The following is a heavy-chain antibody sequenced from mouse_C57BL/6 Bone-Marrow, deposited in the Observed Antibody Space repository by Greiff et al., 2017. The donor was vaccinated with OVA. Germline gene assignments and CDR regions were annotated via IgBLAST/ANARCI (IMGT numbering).Heavy chain of an antibody. V-gene: IGHV5-17*01. CDR3: ARTYSNYVSWFAY. CDR2: ISSGSSTI. D-gene: IGHD2-5*01. J-gene: IGHJ3*01. Sequence: EVKVVESGGGLVKPGGSLKLSCAASGFTFSDYGMHWVRQAPEKGLEWVAYISSGSSTIYYADTVKGRFTISRDNAKNTLFLQMTSLRSEDTAMYYCARTYSNYVSWFAYWGQGTLVTVSA. CDR1: GFTFSDYG.